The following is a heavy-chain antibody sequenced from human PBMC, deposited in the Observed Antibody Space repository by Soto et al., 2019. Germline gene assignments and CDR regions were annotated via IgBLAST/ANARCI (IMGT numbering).Heavy chain of an antibody. CDR2: ISGYDGRT. V-gene: IGHV1-18*01. CDR1: GGTFSSYT. CDR3: ARDPSYYGMDV. J-gene: IGHJ6*02. Sequence: ASVKVSCKASGGTFSSYTISWVRQAPGQGLEWMGWISGYDGRTNFAQKVQDRVTMTTDTSTSTVYMELSSLRSEDTAVYYCARDPSYYGMDVWGQGTTVTVSS.